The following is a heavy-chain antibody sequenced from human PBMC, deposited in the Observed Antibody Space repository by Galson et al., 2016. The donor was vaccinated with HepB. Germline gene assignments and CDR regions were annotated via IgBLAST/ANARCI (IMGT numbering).Heavy chain of an antibody. Sequence: ETLSLTCAVYGGSFSGYYWSWIRQPPGKGLEWIGEINHSGITNYNPSLKSRVTISVDTSKNHFFLRKTDLTPVDTATYYCALSYGGTYHFDYWGPGTLVTVSS. CDR1: GGSFSGYY. J-gene: IGHJ4*02. CDR3: ALSYGGTYHFDY. CDR2: INHSGIT. D-gene: IGHD4-23*01. V-gene: IGHV4-34*01.